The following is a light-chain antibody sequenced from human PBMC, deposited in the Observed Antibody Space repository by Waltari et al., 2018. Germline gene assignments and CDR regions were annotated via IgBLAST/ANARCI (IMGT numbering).Light chain of an antibody. CDR3: QVWDRTGDHVI. J-gene: IGLJ2*01. Sequence: HVLTQPPSVPVTPGRTARIPCGGTTIGRKTVNWYQQKPGQAPVLVVYEDKERPSGIPERFSASNSGNTATLTISGVAAGDEADYYCQVWDRTGDHVIFGGGTKLTVL. V-gene: IGLV3-21*02. CDR1: TIGRKT. CDR2: EDK.